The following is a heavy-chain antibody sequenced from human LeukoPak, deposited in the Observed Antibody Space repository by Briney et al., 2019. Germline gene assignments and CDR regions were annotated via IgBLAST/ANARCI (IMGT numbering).Heavy chain of an antibody. CDR3: AKDRAYRDAFDI. CDR1: GFIVSNKY. D-gene: IGHD1-14*01. J-gene: IGHJ3*02. Sequence: GGSLRLSCAASGFIVSNKYMTWVRQAPGKGLEWVSLIYSDGRTYYADSVRGRCTISRDNSKNTLYVQMNSLRVEDTAVYYCAKDRAYRDAFDIWGQGTMVTVSS. V-gene: IGHV3-53*01. CDR2: IYSDGRT.